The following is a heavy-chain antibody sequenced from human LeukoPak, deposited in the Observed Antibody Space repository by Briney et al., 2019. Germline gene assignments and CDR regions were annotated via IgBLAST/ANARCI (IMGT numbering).Heavy chain of an antibody. CDR3: ATDPHSSGWFDY. J-gene: IGHJ4*02. V-gene: IGHV1-8*03. D-gene: IGHD6-19*01. Sequence: ASVKVSCKASGYTFTSYDINWVRQATGQGLEWMGWMNPNSGNTGYAQKFQGRVTITRNTSISTAYMELSSLRSEDTAVYYCATDPHSSGWFDYWGQGTLVTVSS. CDR1: GYTFTSYD. CDR2: MNPNSGNT.